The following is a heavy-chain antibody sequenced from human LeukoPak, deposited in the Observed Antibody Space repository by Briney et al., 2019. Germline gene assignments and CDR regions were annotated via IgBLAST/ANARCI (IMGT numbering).Heavy chain of an antibody. V-gene: IGHV3-21*01. J-gene: IGHJ4*02. CDR1: GFTFSSYS. D-gene: IGHD3-22*01. CDR2: ISSSSSYI. Sequence: NPGGSLRLSCAASGFTFSSYSMNWVRQAPGKGLEWVSSISSSSSYIYYADSVKGRFTISRDNAKNSLYLQMNSLRAEDTAVYYCARDRGDYYDSSLNPFDYWGQGTLVTVSS. CDR3: ARDRGDYYDSSLNPFDY.